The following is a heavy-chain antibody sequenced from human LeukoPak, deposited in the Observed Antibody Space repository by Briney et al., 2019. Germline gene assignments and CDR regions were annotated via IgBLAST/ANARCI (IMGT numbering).Heavy chain of an antibody. CDR3: ARDQEGFDY. J-gene: IGHJ4*02. CDR1: GYTFTSNY. CDR2: IYPRDGST. Sequence: ASVKVSCKASGYTFTSNYIYWVRQAPGQGLEWMGMIYPRDGSTSYAQKFQGRVTVTRDTSTSTVHMELSGLRSEDTAVYYCARDQEGFDYWGQGTLVTVSS. V-gene: IGHV1-46*01.